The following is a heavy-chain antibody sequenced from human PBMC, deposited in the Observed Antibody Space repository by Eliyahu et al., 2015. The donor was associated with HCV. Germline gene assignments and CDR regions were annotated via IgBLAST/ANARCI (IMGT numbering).Heavy chain of an antibody. D-gene: IGHD6-19*01. CDR2: IYYSGST. V-gene: IGHV4-59*01. CDR3: ASGGGGIAVAGTGGWFDP. J-gene: IGHJ5*02. CDR1: GGSISTYY. Sequence: QVQLQESGPGLVQPSETLSLTCTVSGGSISTYYWSWFRQPPGKGLEWIGYIYYSGSTNYNPSLKSRVTLALDTSKNQFSLKLSSVTAADTAVYYCASGGGGIAVAGTGGWFDPWGQGTLVTVSS.